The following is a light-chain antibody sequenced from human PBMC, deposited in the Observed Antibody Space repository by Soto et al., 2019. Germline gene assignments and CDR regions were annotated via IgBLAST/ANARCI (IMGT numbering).Light chain of an antibody. Sequence: QSALTQPASVSGSPGQSITISCTGTSSDVGGYNYVSWYQQHPGKAPKLMIYDVTYRPTGVSSRFSGSKSDNTASLTISGLQAEDEADYYCSSYTSSTTVVFGGGTQLTVL. J-gene: IGLJ2*01. CDR3: SSYTSSTTVV. CDR2: DVT. V-gene: IGLV2-14*01. CDR1: SSDVGGYNY.